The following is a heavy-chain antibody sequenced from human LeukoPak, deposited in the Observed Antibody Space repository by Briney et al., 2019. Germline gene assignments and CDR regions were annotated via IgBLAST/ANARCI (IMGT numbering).Heavy chain of an antibody. J-gene: IGHJ4*02. CDR1: GFTFSNYS. CDR2: ISRSSTTI. V-gene: IGHV3-48*04. CDR3: ARDSSSWYNFDY. D-gene: IGHD6-13*01. Sequence: GGSLRLSCAASGFTFSNYSMNWVRQAPGKGLEWVSYISRSSTTIYYADSVKGRFTISRDNAKNSLYLQMNSLRAEDTAVYYCARDSSSWYNFDYWGQGTLVTVSS.